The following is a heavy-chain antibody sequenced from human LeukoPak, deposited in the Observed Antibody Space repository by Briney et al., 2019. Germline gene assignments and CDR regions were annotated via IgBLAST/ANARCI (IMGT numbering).Heavy chain of an antibody. D-gene: IGHD2/OR15-2a*01. CDR1: GFTFSSYA. Sequence: HPGGSLRLSCAASGFTFSSYAMSWVRQAPGKGLEWVSAISGSGGSTYYADSVKGRFTISRDNSKNTLYLQMNSLRAEDTAVYYCARGVSIRVYFDYWGQGTLVTVSS. CDR2: ISGSGGST. CDR3: ARGVSIRVYFDY. J-gene: IGHJ4*02. V-gene: IGHV3-23*01.